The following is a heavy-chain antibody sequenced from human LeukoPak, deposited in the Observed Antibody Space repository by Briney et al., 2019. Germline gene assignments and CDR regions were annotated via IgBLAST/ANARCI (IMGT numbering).Heavy chain of an antibody. J-gene: IGHJ4*02. Sequence: GGSLRLSCAASGFAFGHYYMSWFRQAPGKGPESVSYISFSSGDTNYGDSVRGRFTISRDNAKNSLDLQMNSLRVEDTAVYYCARGAGELPIYYWGQGTMVTVSS. V-gene: IGHV3-11*06. D-gene: IGHD3-10*01. CDR3: ARGAGELPIYY. CDR2: ISFSSGDT. CDR1: GFAFGHYY.